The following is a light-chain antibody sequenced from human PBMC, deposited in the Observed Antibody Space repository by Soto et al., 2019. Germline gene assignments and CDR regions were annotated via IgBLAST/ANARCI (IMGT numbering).Light chain of an antibody. CDR2: DVS. CDR3: GAWDTSLRAVV. J-gene: IGLJ2*01. V-gene: IGLV2-11*01. CDR1: SSDVGGYNY. Sequence: QSALTQPRSVSGSPGQSVTISCTGTSSDVGGYNYVSWYQQHPGKAPKLMIYDVSKRPSGIPDRFSVSKSGASATLAITGLHTGDEADYYCGAWDTSLRAVVFGGGTKLTVL.